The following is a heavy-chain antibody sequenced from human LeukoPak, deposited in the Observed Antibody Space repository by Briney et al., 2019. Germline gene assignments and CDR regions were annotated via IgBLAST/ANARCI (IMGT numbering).Heavy chain of an antibody. CDR3: ARIGYSYGGP. V-gene: IGHV6-1*01. Sequence: SQTLSLTCAISGDSVSSNSSAWNWVRQSPSRGLEWLGRTYYRSKWYNDYAVSVKGRITINPDTSKNHFSLQLNSVTPEDTAIYYCARIGYSYGGPWGQGTLVTVSS. D-gene: IGHD5-18*01. J-gene: IGHJ5*02. CDR1: GDSVSSNSSA. CDR2: TYYRSKWYN.